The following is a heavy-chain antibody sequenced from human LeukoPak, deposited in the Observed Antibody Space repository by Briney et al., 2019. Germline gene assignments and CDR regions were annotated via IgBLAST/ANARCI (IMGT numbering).Heavy chain of an antibody. V-gene: IGHV4-39*07. J-gene: IGHJ5*02. CDR2: IYHSGST. D-gene: IGHD6-13*01. Sequence: SETLSLTCTVSGGSISSSSYYWGWIRQPPGKGLEWIGSIYHSGSTYYNPSLKSRVTISVDTSKNQFSLKLSSVTAADTAVYYCARDKAAAPFWFDPWGQGTLVTVSS. CDR3: ARDKAAAPFWFDP. CDR1: GGSISSSSYY.